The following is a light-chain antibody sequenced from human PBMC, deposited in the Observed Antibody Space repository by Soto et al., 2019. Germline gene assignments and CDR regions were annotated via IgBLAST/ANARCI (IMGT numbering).Light chain of an antibody. CDR1: QSLSNSR. Sequence: EIVLTQSPGTLSLSPGERATLSCRASQSLSNSRLAWYQQRPGQAPRLLIYGTSRRATGVPDRFSGSGSGTDFSLTISGVAPEDFAMYYWQQYGYSPGLAFDGGTRLEIK. V-gene: IGKV3-20*01. J-gene: IGKJ4*01. CDR3: QQYGYSPGLA. CDR2: GTS.